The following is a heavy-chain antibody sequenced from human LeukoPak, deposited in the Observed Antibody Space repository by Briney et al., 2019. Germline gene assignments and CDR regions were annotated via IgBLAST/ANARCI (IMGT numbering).Heavy chain of an antibody. CDR3: ARGRTVVRF. D-gene: IGHD4-23*01. Sequence: SETLSLTCTVSGGSIRSSYYYWGWIRQPPGKGLEWIGEINHSGSTNYNPSLKSRVTISVDTSKNQFSLKLSSVTAADTAVYYCARGRTVVRFWGQGTLVTVSS. CDR2: INHSGST. J-gene: IGHJ4*02. V-gene: IGHV4-39*07. CDR1: GGSIRSSYYY.